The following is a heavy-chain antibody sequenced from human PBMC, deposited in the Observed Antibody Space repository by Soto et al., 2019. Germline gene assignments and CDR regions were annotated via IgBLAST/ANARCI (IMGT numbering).Heavy chain of an antibody. CDR1: GFTFSNAW. V-gene: IGHV3-15*01. CDR2: IKSKTDGGTT. CDR3: TTDRDYNYYYGMDV. J-gene: IGHJ6*02. Sequence: GGSLRLSCAASGFTFSNAWMSWVRHAPGKGLEWVGRIKSKTDGGTTDYAAPVKGRFTISRDDSKNTLYLQMNSLKTEDTAVYYCTTDRDYNYYYGMDVWGQGTTVTVSS.